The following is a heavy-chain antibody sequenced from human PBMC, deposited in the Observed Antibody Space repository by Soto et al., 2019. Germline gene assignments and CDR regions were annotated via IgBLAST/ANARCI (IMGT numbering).Heavy chain of an antibody. Sequence: EVQLVESGGGLVKPGGSLRLSCAASGFTFSNAWMSWVRQAPGKGLEWVGRIKSKTDGGTTDYAAPVKGRFTISRDDSKHTLYLQMNSLKTEDTAVYYCTTYYDFWSGYYYNWFDPWGQGTLVTVSS. D-gene: IGHD3-3*01. CDR2: IKSKTDGGTT. CDR1: GFTFSNAW. V-gene: IGHV3-15*01. J-gene: IGHJ5*02. CDR3: TTYYDFWSGYYYNWFDP.